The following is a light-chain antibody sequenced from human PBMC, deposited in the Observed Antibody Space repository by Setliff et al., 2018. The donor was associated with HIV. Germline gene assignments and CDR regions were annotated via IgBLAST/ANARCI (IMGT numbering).Light chain of an antibody. CDR2: DVN. CDR3: CSYASTSTLV. V-gene: IGLV2-14*03. Sequence: SVLTQPASVSGSPGQSITISCTGTSSDIGGYNYVSWYQQHPGKVPKLMIYDVNNRPSGVSTRFSGSKSGNTASLTISGLQAEDEADYYCCSYASTSTLVFGGGTK. J-gene: IGLJ3*02. CDR1: SSDIGGYNY.